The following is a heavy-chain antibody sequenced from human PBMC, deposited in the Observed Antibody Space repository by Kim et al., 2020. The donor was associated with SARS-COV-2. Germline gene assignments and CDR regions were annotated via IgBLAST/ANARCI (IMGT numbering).Heavy chain of an antibody. J-gene: IGHJ5*02. V-gene: IGHV1-18*01. D-gene: IGHD6-19*01. Sequence: YAQKLQGRVTMTTDTSTSTAYMELRSLRSDDTAVYYCARKAVAGSNWFDPWGQGTLVTVSS. CDR3: ARKAVAGSNWFDP.